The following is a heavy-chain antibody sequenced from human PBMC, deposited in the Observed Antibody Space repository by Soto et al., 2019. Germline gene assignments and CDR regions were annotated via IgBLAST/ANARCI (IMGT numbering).Heavy chain of an antibody. CDR2: IYPGDSDT. CDR1: GHSFTSYW. D-gene: IGHD6-13*01. Sequence: RGESLKISCKGSGHSFTSYWIGWVRQMPGKGLECMGIIYPGDSDTRYSPSFQGQVTISADKSISTAYLQWSSLKASDTAMYYCARQHGSSSWYVDYWGQGTLVTVSS. V-gene: IGHV5-51*01. J-gene: IGHJ4*02. CDR3: ARQHGSSSWYVDY.